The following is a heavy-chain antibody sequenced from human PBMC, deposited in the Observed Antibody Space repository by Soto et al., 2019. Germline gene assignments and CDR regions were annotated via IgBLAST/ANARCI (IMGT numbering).Heavy chain of an antibody. V-gene: IGHV4-30-4*01. CDR1: GAPISGGDYH. D-gene: IGHD5-18*01. CDR3: ARGSAAKRYFDL. Sequence: QVQLQESGPGLVKPSQTLSLMCTVSGAPISGGDYHWSWIRQPPGKGLEWIGYIFPSGATHYNSSFGSRITMSVETSKSHFSLKLTSVTAADTAVYFCARGSAAKRYFDLWGRGTLVTVSS. J-gene: IGHJ2*01. CDR2: IFPSGAT.